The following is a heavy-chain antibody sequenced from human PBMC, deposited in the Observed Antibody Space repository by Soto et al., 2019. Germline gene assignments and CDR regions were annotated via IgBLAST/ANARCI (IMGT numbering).Heavy chain of an antibody. V-gene: IGHV4-4*02. J-gene: IGHJ6*02. Sequence: SETLSLTCAVSGGSISSSNRWSWVRQPPGKGLEWIGEIYHSGSTNYSPSLKSRVTISVDKSKNQFSLKLSSVTAADTAVYYCARDRYDFWSGLSPAYYYYGMDVWGQGTLVTVSS. CDR2: IYHSGST. D-gene: IGHD3-3*01. CDR3: ARDRYDFWSGLSPAYYYYGMDV. CDR1: GGSISSSNR.